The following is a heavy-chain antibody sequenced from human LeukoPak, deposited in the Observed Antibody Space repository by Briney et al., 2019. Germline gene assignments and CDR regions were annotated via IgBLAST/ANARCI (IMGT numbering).Heavy chain of an antibody. Sequence: GGSLRLSCAASGLTLSRYWMHWVRQAPGKGLVWVSRINSDGSSTNYDDSVKGRFTISRDNAKNTLYLQMNGLRAEDTAVYYCARVLPQHRVTANYWGQGTLVTVSS. D-gene: IGHD6-13*01. V-gene: IGHV3-74*01. J-gene: IGHJ4*02. CDR1: GLTLSRYW. CDR3: ARVLPQHRVTANY. CDR2: INSDGSST.